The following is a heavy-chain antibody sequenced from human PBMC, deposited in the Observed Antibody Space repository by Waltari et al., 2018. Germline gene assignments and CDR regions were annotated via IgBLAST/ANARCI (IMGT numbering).Heavy chain of an antibody. J-gene: IGHJ6*03. CDR1: GFTFSSYA. CDR3: AKLSKVVTREGGVGYYYYMDV. V-gene: IGHV3-23*04. CDR2: ISGSGGST. D-gene: IGHD2-21*02. Sequence: EVQLVESGGGLVQPGGSLRLSCAASGFTFSSYAMSWVRQALGKGRAWVSAISGSGGSTYYADSVKGRFTISRDNSKNTLYLQMNSLRAEDTAVYYCAKLSKVVTREGGVGYYYYMDVWGKGTTVTVSS.